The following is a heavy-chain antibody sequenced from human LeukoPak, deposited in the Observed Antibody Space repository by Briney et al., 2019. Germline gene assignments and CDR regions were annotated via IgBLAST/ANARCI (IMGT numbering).Heavy chain of an antibody. CDR2: INPSGGST. CDR3: ARGVGDYGDYLNWFDP. CDR1: GYTFTSYY. D-gene: IGHD4-17*01. J-gene: IGHJ5*02. Sequence: ASVKVSCKASGYTFTSYYMHWVRQAPGQGLEWMGIINPSGGSTSCAQKFQGRVTMTRDMSTSTVYMELSSLRSEDTAVYYCARGVGDYGDYLNWFDPWGQGTLVTVSS. V-gene: IGHV1-46*01.